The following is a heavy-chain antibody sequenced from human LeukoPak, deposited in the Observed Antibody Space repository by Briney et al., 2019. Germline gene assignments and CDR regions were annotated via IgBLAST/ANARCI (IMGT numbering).Heavy chain of an antibody. D-gene: IGHD3-16*01. Sequence: SETLSLTCAVYGGSFSGYYWSWIRQPPGKGLEWIGETNHSGSTNYNPSLKSRVTISVDTSKNQFSLKLSSVTAADTALYYCARGEYDYAWGSYSPNAFAMWGQGTMVTVSS. J-gene: IGHJ3*02. CDR1: GGSFSGYY. CDR2: TNHSGST. CDR3: ARGEYDYAWGSYSPNAFAM. V-gene: IGHV4-34*01.